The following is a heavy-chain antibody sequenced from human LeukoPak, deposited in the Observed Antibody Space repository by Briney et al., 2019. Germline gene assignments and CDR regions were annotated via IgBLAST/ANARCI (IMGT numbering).Heavy chain of an antibody. J-gene: IGHJ4*02. CDR1: GFTFSSYW. V-gene: IGHV3-74*01. CDR2: INNDGSYT. Sequence: PGGSLRLSCAASGFTFSSYWMHWVRQASGKGLVWVSRINNDGSYTTYADSVKGRFTISRDNAKNTLYLQMDSLRAEDTAQYYCGREIQAPGKTLEYWGQGTLATVSS. CDR3: GREIQAPGKTLEY.